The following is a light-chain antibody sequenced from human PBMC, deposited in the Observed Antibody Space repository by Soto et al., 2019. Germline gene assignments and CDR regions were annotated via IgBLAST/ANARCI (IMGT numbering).Light chain of an antibody. CDR1: QSVRSNF. V-gene: IGKV3-20*01. J-gene: IGKJ1*01. Sequence: EIVLTHSPGTLSLSPLEIATLSFRASQSVRSNFLAWYQQKPGQAPRLLIYGASRRATGIPDRFSGSGSGTDFTLTISRLEPEDFAVYYCQQYGSSPWTFGQGTKVDIK. CDR3: QQYGSSPWT. CDR2: GAS.